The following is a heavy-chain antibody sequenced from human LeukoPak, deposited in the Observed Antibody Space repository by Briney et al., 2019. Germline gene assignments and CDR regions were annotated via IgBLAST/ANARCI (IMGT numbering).Heavy chain of an antibody. Sequence: PGGSLRLSCAASGFTFSNYAMTWVRQAPGKGLEWVSLISGDGGSTYYADSVKGRFTISRDNSKNTLYLQMNSLRAEDTAVYYCARDLAYEREMATSQSDYWGQGTLVTVSS. J-gene: IGHJ4*02. D-gene: IGHD5-24*01. CDR1: GFTFSNYA. V-gene: IGHV3-23*01. CDR3: ARDLAYEREMATSQSDY. CDR2: ISGDGGST.